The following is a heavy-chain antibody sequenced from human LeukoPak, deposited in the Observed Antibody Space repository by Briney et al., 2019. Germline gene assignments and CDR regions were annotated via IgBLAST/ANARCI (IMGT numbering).Heavy chain of an antibody. CDR3: ARLGSGYDPGDF. Sequence: ASVKVSCKASGGTFSTLDISWVRQAPGHGLEWMGGIIPLFGPANYAQKFQDRVTIIADESTTTAYMELSSLRSEDTAVYYCARLGSGYDPGDFWDQGTLVTVST. CDR1: GGTFSTLD. D-gene: IGHD5-12*01. V-gene: IGHV1-69*13. J-gene: IGHJ4*02. CDR2: IIPLFGPA.